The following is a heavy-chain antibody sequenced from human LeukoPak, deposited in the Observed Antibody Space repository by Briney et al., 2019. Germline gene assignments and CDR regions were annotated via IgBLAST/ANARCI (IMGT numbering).Heavy chain of an antibody. D-gene: IGHD1-26*01. V-gene: IGHV3-30*03. CDR2: ISYDGSNK. CDR1: GFTFSSYG. Sequence: GGSLRLSCAASGFTFSSYGMHWVRQAPGKGLEWVAVISYDGSNKYYADSVKGRFTISRDNAKNSLFSQLNSLRAEDTAVYYCARDPYSGTYSDYYYYYMDVWGKGTTVTVSS. J-gene: IGHJ6*03. CDR3: ARDPYSGTYSDYYYYYMDV.